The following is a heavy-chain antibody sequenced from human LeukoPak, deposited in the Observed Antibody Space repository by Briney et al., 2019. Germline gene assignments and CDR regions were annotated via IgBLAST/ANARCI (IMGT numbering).Heavy chain of an antibody. Sequence: KASQTLSLTCTVSGGSISSGSYYWSWIRQPAGKGLEWIGRIYTSGSTNYNPSLNSRVTISVDTSKNQSSLKLSSVTAADTAVYYCAREAYYYDSSGLNGNAFDIWGQGTMVTVSS. CDR1: GGSISSGSYY. CDR3: AREAYYYDSSGLNGNAFDI. D-gene: IGHD3-22*01. CDR2: IYTSGST. V-gene: IGHV4-61*02. J-gene: IGHJ3*02.